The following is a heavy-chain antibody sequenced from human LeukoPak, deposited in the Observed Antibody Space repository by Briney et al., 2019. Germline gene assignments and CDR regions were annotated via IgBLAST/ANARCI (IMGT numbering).Heavy chain of an antibody. Sequence: SETLSLTCTVSGGSISSSSYYWGWIRQPPGKGLEGIESIYYSGNTYYNPSLKSRVTISVDTSKNQFSLNLSSVTAADTAVYYCARTASGYLQWLVLNYWGQGTLVTVSS. D-gene: IGHD6-19*01. J-gene: IGHJ4*02. CDR1: GGSISSSSYY. CDR3: ARTASGYLQWLVLNY. V-gene: IGHV4-39*01. CDR2: IYYSGNT.